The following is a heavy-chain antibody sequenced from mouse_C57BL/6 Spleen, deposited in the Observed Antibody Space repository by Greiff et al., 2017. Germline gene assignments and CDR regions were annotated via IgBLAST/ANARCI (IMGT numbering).Heavy chain of an antibody. CDR3: ARVDYYGAWFAY. D-gene: IGHD1-1*01. J-gene: IGHJ3*01. V-gene: IGHV3-6*01. CDR2: ISYDGSN. CDR1: GYSITSGYY. Sequence: ESGPGLVKPSQSLSLTCSVTGYSITSGYYWNWIRQFPGNKLEWMGYISYDGSNNYNPSLKNRISITRDTSKNQFFLKLNSVTTEDTATYYCARVDYYGAWFAYWGQGTLVTVSA.